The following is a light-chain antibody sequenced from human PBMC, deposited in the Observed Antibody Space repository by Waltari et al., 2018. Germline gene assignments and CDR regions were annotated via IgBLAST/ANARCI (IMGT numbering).Light chain of an antibody. CDR3: SSYAGSVV. CDR1: SSDIGTYNV. Sequence: QSALTQPASVSGSRGQSITISCTGSSSDIGTYNVVSCYHHHPGKAPKLLIYGVNNRPSGVSNRFSGSKSGNTASLTISGLQAEDEADYYCSSYAGSVVFGGGTKLTVL. CDR2: GVN. V-gene: IGLV2-23*02. J-gene: IGLJ3*02.